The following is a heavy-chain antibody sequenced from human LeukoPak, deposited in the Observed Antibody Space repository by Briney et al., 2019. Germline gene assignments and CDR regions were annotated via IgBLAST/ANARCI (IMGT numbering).Heavy chain of an antibody. CDR3: GVGGYGDYVGNYFDY. J-gene: IGHJ4*02. D-gene: IGHD4-17*01. V-gene: IGHV5-10-1*01. CDR1: GYSFTSYW. Sequence: PGESLKISCKGSGYSFTSYWISWVRQMPGKGLEWMGRIDPSDSYTNYSPSFQGHATISADKSISTAYLQWSSLKASDTAMYYCGVGGYGDYVGNYFDYWGQGTLVTVSS. CDR2: IDPSDSYT.